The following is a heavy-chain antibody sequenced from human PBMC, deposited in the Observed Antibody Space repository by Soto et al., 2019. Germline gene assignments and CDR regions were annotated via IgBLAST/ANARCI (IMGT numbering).Heavy chain of an antibody. D-gene: IGHD2-8*01. CDR2: IYHSGST. CDR3: ARRGYCTNGVCYYGMDV. J-gene: IGHJ6*02. Sequence: QVQLQESGPGLVKPSGTLSLTCAVSGGSISSSNWWSWVRHPPGKGLEWIGEIYHSGSTNYNPSLKSRVTISVDKSKNQFSLKLSSVTAADTAVYYCARRGYCTNGVCYYGMDVWGQGTTVTVSS. CDR1: GGSISSSNW. V-gene: IGHV4-4*02.